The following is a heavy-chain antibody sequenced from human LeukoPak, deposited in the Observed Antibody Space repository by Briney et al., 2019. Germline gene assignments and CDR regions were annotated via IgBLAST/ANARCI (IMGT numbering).Heavy chain of an antibody. CDR1: GGSIRGYY. CDR2: IYSSGST. D-gene: IGHD3-16*01. Sequence: SETLSLTCNVSGGSIRGYYWSWIRQPPGKGLEWIGYIYSSGSTNYNPSLKSRVTISVDTSKNQFSLKLSSVTAADTAVYYCARGGAAGYYYYYMDVWGKGTTVTVSS. J-gene: IGHJ6*03. V-gene: IGHV4-59*01. CDR3: ARGGAAGYYYYYMDV.